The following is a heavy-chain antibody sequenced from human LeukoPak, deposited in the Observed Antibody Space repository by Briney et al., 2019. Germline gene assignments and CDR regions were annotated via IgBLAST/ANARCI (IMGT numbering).Heavy chain of an antibody. CDR3: AKVWGLGYSGYEGYFDY. V-gene: IGHV3-9*01. CDR1: GFTFDDYA. J-gene: IGHJ4*02. D-gene: IGHD5-12*01. CDR2: ISWNSGSI. Sequence: PGRSLRLSCAASGFTFDDYAMHWVRQAPGKGLEWVSGISWNSGSIGYADSVKGRFTISRDNAKNSLYLQMNSLRAEDTALYYCAKVWGLGYSGYEGYFDYWGQGTLVTVSS.